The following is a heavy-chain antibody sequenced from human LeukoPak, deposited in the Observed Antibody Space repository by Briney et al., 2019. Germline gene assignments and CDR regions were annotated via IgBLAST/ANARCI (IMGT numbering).Heavy chain of an antibody. Sequence: GASVKVSCKASGGTFSSYAISWVRQAPGQGLEWMGWINPNSGGTNYAQKFQGRVTMTRDTSISTAYMELSRLRSDDTAVYYCAREGSLLMVSVPPLDVWGKGTTVTVSS. D-gene: IGHD2-8*01. V-gene: IGHV1-2*02. CDR1: GGTFSSYA. J-gene: IGHJ6*04. CDR3: AREGSLLMVSVPPLDV. CDR2: INPNSGGT.